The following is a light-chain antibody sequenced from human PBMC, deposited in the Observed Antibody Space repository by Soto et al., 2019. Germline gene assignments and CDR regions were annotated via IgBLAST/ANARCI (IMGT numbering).Light chain of an antibody. V-gene: IGKV3-11*01. CDR1: QSVSSY. CDR2: DAS. J-gene: IGKJ1*01. Sequence: IVLTQSPAILSMSPGERATLSCRASQSVSSYFAWYQPKPGQAPRLLIYDASNRATGVPARFSGSGSGTDFTLTISSLEPEDFAVYYCQQRRYWPVTFGQGTKVEIK. CDR3: QQRRYWPVT.